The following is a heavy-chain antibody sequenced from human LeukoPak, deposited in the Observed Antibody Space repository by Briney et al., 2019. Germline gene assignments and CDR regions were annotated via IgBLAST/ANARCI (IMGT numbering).Heavy chain of an antibody. J-gene: IGHJ4*02. CDR3: TGGSGWYSPDY. D-gene: IGHD6-19*01. CDR1: GFTFSDYA. Sequence: GGSLRLSCAASGFTFSDYAMNWVRQASGKGLEWVGHIRGKTNSYATAYAASVRSRFTISTDDSKNTAYLQMNSLKTDDTAVYYCTGGSGWYSPDYWGQGTLVTVSS. CDR2: IRGKTNSYAT. V-gene: IGHV3-73*01.